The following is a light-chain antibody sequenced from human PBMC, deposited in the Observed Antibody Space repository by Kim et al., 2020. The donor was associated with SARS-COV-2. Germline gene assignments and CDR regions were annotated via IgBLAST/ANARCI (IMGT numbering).Light chain of an antibody. J-gene: IGLJ1*01. CDR2: QDS. CDR1: KLGDKY. Sequence: SVSPGQTASITCSGGKLGDKYACWYQQKPGQSPVLVIYQDSKRPSGIPERFSGSNSGNTATLTISGTQAMDEADYYCQAWDSSTYVFGTGTKVTVL. CDR3: QAWDSSTYV. V-gene: IGLV3-1*01.